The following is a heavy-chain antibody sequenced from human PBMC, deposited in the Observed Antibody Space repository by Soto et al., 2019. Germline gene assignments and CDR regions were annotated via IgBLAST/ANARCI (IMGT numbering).Heavy chain of an antibody. D-gene: IGHD6-13*01. Sequence: EVQLLESGGGLVQPGGSMRLSCAASGFTFSTYTMTWLRQAPGKGLEWVSSISGSGDHTFYADSVEGRLIVSRDTCKTTLYLQMNNLRAEDTAVYYCAKDGTYSTSWPYYFDHWGQGTLVTVSS. CDR1: GFTFSTYT. J-gene: IGHJ4*02. CDR3: AKDGTYSTSWPYYFDH. CDR2: ISGSGDHT. V-gene: IGHV3-23*01.